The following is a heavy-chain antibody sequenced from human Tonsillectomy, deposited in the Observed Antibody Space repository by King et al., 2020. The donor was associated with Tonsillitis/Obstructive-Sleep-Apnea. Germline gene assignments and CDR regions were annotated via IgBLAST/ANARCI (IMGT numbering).Heavy chain of an antibody. CDR1: GYTFTSYA. CDR3: ARDLGWFDGY. D-gene: IGHD3-3*01. CDR2: INAGNGNT. V-gene: IGHV1-3*01. J-gene: IGHJ4*02. Sequence: QLVQSGAEVKKPGASVKVSCKASGYTFTSYAMHWVRQAPGQRLEWMGWINAGNGNTKYSQKFQGRVTITRDTSAGTAYMELSSRRSEDTAGYYCARDLGWFDGYWGQGTLVTVSS.